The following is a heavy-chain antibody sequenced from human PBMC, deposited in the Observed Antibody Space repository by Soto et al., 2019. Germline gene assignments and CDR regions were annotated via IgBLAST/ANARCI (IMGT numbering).Heavy chain of an antibody. CDR2: ISAYNGNT. Sequence: QDQLVQSGVEVKKPGASVKVSCKASGYSFTNYGITWVRQAPGQGFEWMGWISAYNGNTNYAQKFQGRVTLTTDAATSTAYLEFRGLISDDTAVYYCARDRGVAPPVAGNTHYYYYMDVWGKGTTVTVSS. V-gene: IGHV1-18*01. J-gene: IGHJ6*03. CDR1: GYSFTNYG. CDR3: ARDRGVAPPVAGNTHYYYYMDV. D-gene: IGHD6-19*01.